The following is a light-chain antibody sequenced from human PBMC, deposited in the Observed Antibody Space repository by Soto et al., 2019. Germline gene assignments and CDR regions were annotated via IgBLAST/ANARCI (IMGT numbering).Light chain of an antibody. CDR3: QQSYSTPQT. J-gene: IGKJ2*01. CDR1: QSISSY. CDR2: AAS. V-gene: IGKV1-39*01. Sequence: DIQMTQSPSSLSASVGDRVTITCRASQSISSYLNWYQQKPGKAPKLLIYAASSLQSGVPSRFSGRGAGTDFTLTISSLQPDDFATYYCQQSYSTPQTFGQGTKLEI.